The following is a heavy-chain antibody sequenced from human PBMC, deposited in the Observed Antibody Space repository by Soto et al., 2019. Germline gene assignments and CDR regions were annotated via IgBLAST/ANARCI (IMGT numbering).Heavy chain of an antibody. Sequence: EVQLLESGGGVVQPGGSLRLSCVASGFNFKKFAMSWVRQAPGEGLEWVSGISCCGGSTSYADSVKGRFSIARDDSTNTLSLQMNNLRVEDPAQYSCGKAGGEQWLLTNLDKWGQGTLVTV. D-gene: IGHD6-19*01. CDR3: GKAGGEQWLLTNLDK. CDR1: GFNFKKFA. V-gene: IGHV3-23*01. J-gene: IGHJ4*02. CDR2: ISCCGGST.